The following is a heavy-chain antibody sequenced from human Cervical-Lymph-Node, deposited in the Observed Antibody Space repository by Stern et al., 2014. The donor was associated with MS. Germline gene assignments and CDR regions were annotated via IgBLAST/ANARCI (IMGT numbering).Heavy chain of an antibody. J-gene: IGHJ4*02. CDR3: ARTSGIRYYFDY. D-gene: IGHD3-10*01. CDR2: IYHGGSP. Sequence: QLQESGPGLVKPSETLSLTCTVSGGSISTSGYYWAWIRQPPGKGLEWIGTIYHGGSPSYNPSLKSRLSIPVDPSNNQFSLRVTSVTAADSAVYYCARTSGIRYYFDYWGQGTLVTVSS. V-gene: IGHV4-39*01. CDR1: GGSISTSGYY.